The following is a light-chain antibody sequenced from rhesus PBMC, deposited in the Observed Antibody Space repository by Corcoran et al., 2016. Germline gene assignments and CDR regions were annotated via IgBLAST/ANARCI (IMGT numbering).Light chain of an antibody. CDR2: KAS. J-gene: IGKJ4*01. CDR1: ENVNNF. V-gene: IGKV1-74*01. CDR3: QQYNSAPPLT. Sequence: DIQMTQSPSSLSASVGDRVTITCRASENVNNFLNWYQQKPGKAPKLLIYKASTLQSGVPSRFSGSGSGTEFTLTISSLQPEDFATYYCQQYNSAPPLTFGGGTKVELK.